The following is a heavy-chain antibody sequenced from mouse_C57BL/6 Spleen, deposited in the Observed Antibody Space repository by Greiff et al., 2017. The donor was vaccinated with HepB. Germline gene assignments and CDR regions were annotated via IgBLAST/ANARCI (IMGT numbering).Heavy chain of an antibody. J-gene: IGHJ2*01. CDR2: IYPSDSET. D-gene: IGHD1-1*01. Sequence: VQLQQPGAELVRPGSSVKLSCKASGYTFTSYWMDWVKQRPGQGLEWIGNIYPSDSETHYNQKFKDKATLTVDKSSSTAYMQHSSLTSEDSAVSYCARDWCYYVSSWYFDVWGKGTTLTVSS. V-gene: IGHV1-61*01. CDR3: ARDWCYYVSSWYFDV. CDR1: GYTFTSYW.